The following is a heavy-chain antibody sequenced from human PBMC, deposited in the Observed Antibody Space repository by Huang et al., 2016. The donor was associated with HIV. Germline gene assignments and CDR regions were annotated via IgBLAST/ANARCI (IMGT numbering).Heavy chain of an antibody. CDR3: TRDSVYPNYYDGSGFYFDY. CDR2: SGRKDYSERT. D-gene: IGHD3-22*01. CDR1: GFTLGNYG. Sequence: EVQFVESGGGLVKPGLSLRLSCTASGFTLGNYGMSLLRPAARKGVEWLGFSGRKDYSERTEYDSSVKGRYTISIDDSKSIAYLQMNSLKPENTAVYYCTRDSVYPNYYDGSGFYFDYWGQGTLVTVSS. V-gene: IGHV3-49*05. J-gene: IGHJ4*02.